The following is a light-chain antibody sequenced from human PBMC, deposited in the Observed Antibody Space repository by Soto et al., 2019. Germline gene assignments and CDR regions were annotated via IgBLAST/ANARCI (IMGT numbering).Light chain of an antibody. CDR1: SSDVGRYKL. CDR3: SSYTTSTSLI. J-gene: IGLJ2*01. Sequence: QSALTQPASVSGSPGQSITISCTGTSSDVGRYKLVSWYQQHPGKAPKLIIYDVSNRPSGVSNRFSGSKSGNTASLTISGLPAEDEADYYCSSYTTSTSLIFGGGTKLTVL. V-gene: IGLV2-14*03. CDR2: DVS.